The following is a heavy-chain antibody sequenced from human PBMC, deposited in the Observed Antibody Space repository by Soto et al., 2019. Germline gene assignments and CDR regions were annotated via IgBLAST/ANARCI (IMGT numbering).Heavy chain of an antibody. D-gene: IGHD3-22*01. CDR1: GGSISSGGYY. V-gene: IGHV4-31*01. CDR2: IYYSGST. J-gene: IGHJ5*02. Sequence: QVQLQESGPGLVKPSQTLSLTCTVSGGSISSGGYYWSWIRQHPGKGLEWIGYIYYSGSTYYNPSLKRPVTIXVXTXKHQFSLKLSSVTAADTAVYYCARTSYDSSGTAADPWGQGTLVTVSS. CDR3: ARTSYDSSGTAADP.